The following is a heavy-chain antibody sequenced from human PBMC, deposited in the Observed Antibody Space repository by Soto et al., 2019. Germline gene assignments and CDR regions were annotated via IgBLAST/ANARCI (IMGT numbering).Heavy chain of an antibody. Sequence: EVQLVESGGGLVQPGGCLRISCAASGFTFSNYWMHWVRQTPGKGLVWVSRINSDGSSTSYADSVKGRFTISRDNAKNTLYLQMNRLRAEDTAVYYCEREIFYWGQGTLVTVSS. CDR3: EREIFY. CDR2: INSDGSST. J-gene: IGHJ4*02. CDR1: GFTFSNYW. D-gene: IGHD2-15*01. V-gene: IGHV3-74*01.